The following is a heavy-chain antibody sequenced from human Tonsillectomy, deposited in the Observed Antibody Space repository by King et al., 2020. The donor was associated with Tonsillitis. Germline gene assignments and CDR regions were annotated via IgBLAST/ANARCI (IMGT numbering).Heavy chain of an antibody. Sequence: QLLESGPGLVKPSETLSLTCTVSGGSITSSSYYWGWIRQPPGKGLEWIGSISHSGSTYYTPSLESRVTISVDTSKNQFSLMLSSVTAAYAAVYFCASPVYCSSTKCYYYFDNWGQGTLVTVSS. CDR2: ISHSGST. D-gene: IGHD2-2*01. V-gene: IGHV4-39*01. J-gene: IGHJ4*02. CDR3: ASPVYCSSTKCYYYFDN. CDR1: GGSITSSSYY.